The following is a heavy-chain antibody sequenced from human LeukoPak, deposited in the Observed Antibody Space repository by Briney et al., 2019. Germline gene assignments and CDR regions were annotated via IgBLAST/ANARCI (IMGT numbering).Heavy chain of an antibody. Sequence: GGSLRLSCAASGFTFSSYSMNWVRQAPGKGLEWVSASSGSGGSTYNADSVKGRFTISRDNSKNTLYLQMNSLRAEDTAVYYCAKMYYDSSGHFDYWGQGTLVTVSS. V-gene: IGHV3-23*01. CDR1: GFTFSSYS. CDR2: SSGSGGST. CDR3: AKMYYDSSGHFDY. D-gene: IGHD3-22*01. J-gene: IGHJ4*02.